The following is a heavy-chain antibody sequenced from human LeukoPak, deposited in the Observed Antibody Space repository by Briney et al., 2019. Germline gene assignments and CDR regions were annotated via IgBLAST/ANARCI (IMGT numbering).Heavy chain of an antibody. J-gene: IGHJ4*02. CDR1: GFTFDDYA. CDR2: ISWNSGSI. CDR3: AKDKVLRYFDWLPYFDY. D-gene: IGHD3-9*01. V-gene: IGHV3-9*01. Sequence: PGGSLRLSCAASGFTFDDYAMHWVRHAPGKGLEWVSGISWNSGSIGYADSVKGRFTISRDNAKNSLYLQMNSLRAEDTALYYCAKDKVLRYFDWLPYFDYWGQGTLVTVSS.